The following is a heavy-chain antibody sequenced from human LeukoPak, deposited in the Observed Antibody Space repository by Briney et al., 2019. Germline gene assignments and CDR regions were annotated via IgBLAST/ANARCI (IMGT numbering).Heavy chain of an antibody. Sequence: SETLSLTCTVSGGSISGSSYYWSWIRQPPGKGLEWIGYIYYSGSTNYSPSLKSRVTISVDTSKNQFSLKLSSVTAADTAVYYCAREGFSGSYPNNWFDPWGQGTLVTVSS. CDR1: GGSISGSSYY. V-gene: IGHV4-61*01. J-gene: IGHJ5*02. D-gene: IGHD1-26*01. CDR2: IYYSGST. CDR3: AREGFSGSYPNNWFDP.